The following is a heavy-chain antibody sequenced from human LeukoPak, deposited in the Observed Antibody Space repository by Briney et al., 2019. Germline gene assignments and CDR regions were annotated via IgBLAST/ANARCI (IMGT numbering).Heavy chain of an antibody. CDR3: AKGGGSGCFDY. V-gene: IGHV3-30*18. CDR2: ISYDGSNK. D-gene: IGHD6-19*01. Sequence: GGSLRLSCAASGLTFSSYGMHWVRQAPGKGLEWVAVISYDGSNKYYADSVKGRFTISRDNSKDTLYLQMNSLRAEDTAVYYCAKGGGSGCFDYWGQGTLVTVSS. J-gene: IGHJ4*02. CDR1: GLTFSSYG.